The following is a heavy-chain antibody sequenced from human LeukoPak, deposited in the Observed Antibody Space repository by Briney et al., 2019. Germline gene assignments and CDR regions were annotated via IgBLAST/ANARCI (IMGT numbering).Heavy chain of an antibody. CDR2: INPNSGGT. J-gene: IGHJ5*02. CDR1: GYTFTGYY. Sequence: ASVKVSCKASGYTFTGYYMHWVRQAPGQGLEWMGWINPNSGGTNYAQKFQGRVTMTRDTSISTAYMELSRLRSDDTAVYYCARSRRTTGYSTSFDPWGQATLVTVSS. CDR3: ARSRRTTGYSTSFDP. V-gene: IGHV1-2*02. D-gene: IGHD6-13*01.